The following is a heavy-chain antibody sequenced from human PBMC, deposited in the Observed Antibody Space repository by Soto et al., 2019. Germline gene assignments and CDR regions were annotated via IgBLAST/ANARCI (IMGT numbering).Heavy chain of an antibody. D-gene: IGHD2-2*01. CDR3: ARDRGGKGPYCSSSSCHYYYYGMDV. CDR1: GFTFSSYA. V-gene: IGHV3-30-3*01. J-gene: IGHJ6*02. Sequence: QVQLVESGGGVVQPGRSLRLSCAASGFTFSSYAMHWVRQAPGKGLEWVAVISYDGSNKYYADSVKVRFTISRDNSKNTLDRQRSSRRAEDSAVYYCARDRGGKGPYCSSSSCHYYYYGMDVWVQVTTVTVSS. CDR2: ISYDGSNK.